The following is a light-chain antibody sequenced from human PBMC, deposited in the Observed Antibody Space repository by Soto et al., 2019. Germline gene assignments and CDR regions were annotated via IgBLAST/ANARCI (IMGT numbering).Light chain of an antibody. V-gene: IGKV3-11*01. Sequence: GLKPSSSTRPSSQGDRVTLSCRATQCVSSYLSWYQQKPGQAPSLLIYDASYTDTGVPSRFSGSGSGTDFTLTIISRQSEDFSADYFQQENNCPRTFGPGTKVDIK. CDR2: DAS. CDR3: QQENNCPRT. CDR1: QCVSSY. J-gene: IGKJ1*01.